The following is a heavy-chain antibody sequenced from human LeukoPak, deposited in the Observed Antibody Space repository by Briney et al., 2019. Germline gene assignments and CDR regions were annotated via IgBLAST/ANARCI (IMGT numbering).Heavy chain of an antibody. V-gene: IGHV4-34*01. CDR2: INHRGST. Sequence: PSETLSLTCAVYGGSFSGYYWSWIRQPPGKGLEWIGEINHRGSTNYNPSLKSRVTISVDTSKNQFSLKLSSVTAADTAVYYCARNTMVRGVIITTLFYYYYGMDVWGQGTTVTVSS. D-gene: IGHD3-10*01. CDR3: ARNTMVRGVIITTLFYYYYGMDV. J-gene: IGHJ6*02. CDR1: GGSFSGYY.